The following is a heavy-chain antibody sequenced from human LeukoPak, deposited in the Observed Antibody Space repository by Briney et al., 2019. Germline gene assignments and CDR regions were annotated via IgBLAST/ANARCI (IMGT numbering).Heavy chain of an antibody. Sequence: SGTLSLTCAVSGGSISSSNWWSWVRQPPGKGLEWIGEIYHSGSTNYNPSLKSRVTISVDTSKNQFSLKLSSVTAADTAVYYCARWSSGWSNAFDLWGQGTMVTVSS. J-gene: IGHJ3*01. D-gene: IGHD6-19*01. CDR1: GGSISSSNW. V-gene: IGHV4-4*02. CDR2: IYHSGST. CDR3: ARWSSGWSNAFDL.